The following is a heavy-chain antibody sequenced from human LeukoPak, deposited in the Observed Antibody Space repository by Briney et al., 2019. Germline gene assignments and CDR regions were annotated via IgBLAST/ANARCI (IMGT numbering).Heavy chain of an antibody. V-gene: IGHV3-7*01. CDR3: AREALVVTAILYYFDC. Sequence: PGGSLRLSCAASGFTFSSYWMSWVRQAPGKGLEWVANINQDGSEKYYVDSVRGRFTISRDNAKNSMYLQMNSLRAEDTAVYYCAREALVVTAILYYFDCRGPGTLVTVSS. CDR2: INQDGSEK. CDR1: GFTFSSYW. D-gene: IGHD2-21*02. J-gene: IGHJ4*02.